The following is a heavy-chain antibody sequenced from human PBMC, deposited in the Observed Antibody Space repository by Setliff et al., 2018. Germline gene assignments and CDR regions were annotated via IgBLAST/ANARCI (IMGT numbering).Heavy chain of an antibody. CDR2: IYYSGNT. V-gene: IGHV4-59*11. D-gene: IGHD3-3*01. J-gene: IGHJ3*02. CDR1: GGSIDSHY. CDR3: ARGKTFFGAFIRAFDI. Sequence: ASETLSLTCSVPGGSIDSHYWSWIRQPPGKGLEWIGSIYYSGNTNYNPSLKSRVTISIGTSKNQFSLKLSSVTAADTAVYHCARGKTFFGAFIRAFDIWGQGRMVTVSS.